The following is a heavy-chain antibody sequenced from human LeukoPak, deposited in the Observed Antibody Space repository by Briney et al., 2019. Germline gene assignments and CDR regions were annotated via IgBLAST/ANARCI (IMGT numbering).Heavy chain of an antibody. CDR2: INHSGST. V-gene: IGHV4-34*01. CDR1: GGSFSGYY. J-gene: IGHJ1*01. Sequence: KTSETLSLTCAVYGGSFSGYYWSWIRQPPGKGLEWIGEINHSGSTNYNPSLRSRVTISVDTSKNQFSLKLSSVTAADTAVYYCARRRVRFLEWLLTAEYFQHWGQGTLVTVSS. CDR3: ARRRVRFLEWLLTAEYFQH. D-gene: IGHD3-3*01.